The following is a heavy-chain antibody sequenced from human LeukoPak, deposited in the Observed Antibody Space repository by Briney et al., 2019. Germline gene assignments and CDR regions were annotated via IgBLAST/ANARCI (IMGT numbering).Heavy chain of an antibody. D-gene: IGHD5-24*01. V-gene: IGHV1-18*01. CDR1: GYTFTNYG. Sequence: ASVKVSCKASGYTFTNYGISWVRQAPGQGLEWMGWISAYNGNTNYAQKLQGRVTMTTDTSTSTAYMELRSLRSDDTAVYYCATSGGGDGYNYGFDYWGQGTLVTVSS. J-gene: IGHJ4*02. CDR2: ISAYNGNT. CDR3: ATSGGGDGYNYGFDY.